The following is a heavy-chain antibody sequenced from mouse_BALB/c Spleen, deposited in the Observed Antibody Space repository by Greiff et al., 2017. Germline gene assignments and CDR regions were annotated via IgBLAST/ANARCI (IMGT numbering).Heavy chain of an antibody. CDR3: AGGDWYFDV. CDR1: GYSITSDYA. J-gene: IGHJ1*01. Sequence: EVKLVESGPGLVKPSQSLSLTCTVTGYSITSDYAWNWIRQFPGTKLEWMGYISYSGSTSYNPSLKSRISITRDTSKNQFFLQLNSVTTEDTATYYCAGGDWYFDVWGAGTTVTVSS. CDR2: ISYSGST. V-gene: IGHV3-2*02.